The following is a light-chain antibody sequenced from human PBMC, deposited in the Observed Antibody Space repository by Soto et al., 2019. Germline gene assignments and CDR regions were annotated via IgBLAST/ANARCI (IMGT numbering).Light chain of an antibody. CDR1: QSVLSSSNNKNY. CDR2: WAS. J-gene: IGKJ5*01. V-gene: IGKV4-1*01. CDR3: QQYHSDPIT. Sequence: DIVMTQSPDSLAVSLGERATINCKSSQSVLSSSNNKNYLAWFQQKPGQPPKLLIYWASARKPGVPDRFIGSGSGTDFTLTITTLQAEDVAVYYCQQYHSDPITFGQGTRREI.